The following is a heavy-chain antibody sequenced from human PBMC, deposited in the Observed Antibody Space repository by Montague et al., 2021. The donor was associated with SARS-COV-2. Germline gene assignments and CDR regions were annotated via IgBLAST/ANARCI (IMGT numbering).Heavy chain of an antibody. D-gene: IGHD3-10*01. CDR2: TYYSGST. CDR1: GGSISSYY. Sequence: SETLSLTCTVSGGSISSYYCSWIRQPPGKGLEWIGYTYYSGSTNYNPSLKSRVTISVDTSKNQFSLKLSSVTAADTAVYYCARDRRPMARGVILYNWFDPWGQGTLVTVSS. J-gene: IGHJ5*02. V-gene: IGHV4-59*01. CDR3: ARDRRPMARGVILYNWFDP.